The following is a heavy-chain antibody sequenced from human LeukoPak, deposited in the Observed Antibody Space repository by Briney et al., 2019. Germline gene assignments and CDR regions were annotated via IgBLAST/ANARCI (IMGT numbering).Heavy chain of an antibody. J-gene: IGHJ4*02. CDR1: GGSISSYY. Sequence: SETLSLTCTVSGGSISSYYWSWIRQPAGKGLEWIGRIYTSGSTNYNPSLKSRVTMSVDTSKNQFSLKLSSVTAADTAVYYCARDGSGSSWSYYFDYWGQGTLVTVSS. CDR3: ARDGSGSSWSYYFDY. CDR2: IYTSGST. D-gene: IGHD6-13*01. V-gene: IGHV4-4*07.